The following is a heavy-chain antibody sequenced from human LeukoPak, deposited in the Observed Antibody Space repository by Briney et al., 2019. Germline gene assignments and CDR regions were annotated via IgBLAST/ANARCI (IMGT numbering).Heavy chain of an antibody. D-gene: IGHD4-17*01. Sequence: SETLSDLCAAYGGSLSGYYGSWIRQPPGKGLEWIGEINHSGSTNYNPSLKSRVTISVDTSKNQFSLKLSSVTAADTAVYYCAREPHGDPMVSTDYWGQGTLVTVSS. J-gene: IGHJ4*02. CDR2: INHSGST. CDR1: GGSLSGYY. V-gene: IGHV4-34*01. CDR3: AREPHGDPMVSTDY.